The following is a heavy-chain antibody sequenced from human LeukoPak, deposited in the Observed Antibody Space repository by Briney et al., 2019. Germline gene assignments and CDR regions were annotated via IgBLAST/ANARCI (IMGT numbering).Heavy chain of an antibody. CDR2: VSKDGNTK. J-gene: IGHJ4*02. CDR1: GFTFSTYA. V-gene: IGHV3-30*04. CDR3: ASQYTSSRIFDD. D-gene: IGHD6-13*01. Sequence: RAGGSLRLSCVASGFTFSTYAIHWVRQAPGKGLEWVAVVSKDGNTKYYADSVKGRFTISRDNSKNTVYLQMNSLRAEDTSVYFCASQYTSSRIFDDWGQGTLVTVS.